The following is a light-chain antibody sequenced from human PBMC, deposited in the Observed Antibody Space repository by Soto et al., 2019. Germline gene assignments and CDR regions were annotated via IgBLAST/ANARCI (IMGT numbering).Light chain of an antibody. CDR3: SSYTSSSPYV. CDR2: DVT. J-gene: IGLJ1*01. CDR1: SSDVGGYNY. V-gene: IGLV2-14*01. Sequence: QSALTQPASVSGSPGQSITISCTGTSSDVGGYNYVSWYQQYPGKAPKLMIYDVTKRPSGVSNRFSGSKSGNTASLTISGVQAEDEADYYCSSYTSSSPYVFGTGTKLTVL.